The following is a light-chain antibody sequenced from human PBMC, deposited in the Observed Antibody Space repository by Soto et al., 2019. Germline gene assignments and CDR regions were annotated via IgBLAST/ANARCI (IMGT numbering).Light chain of an antibody. J-gene: IGLJ1*01. CDR2: EGT. CDR1: NSDVGTHNL. CDR3: CSYTQI. Sequence: QSALTQPASVSGSPGQSITISCTGTNSDVGTHNLVSWYQQHPGKAPKLIIYEGTKRPSGVSNRFAGSKSGNTASLTISGLQAEDEAYYYCCSYTQIYGTGPKVT. V-gene: IGLV2-23*01.